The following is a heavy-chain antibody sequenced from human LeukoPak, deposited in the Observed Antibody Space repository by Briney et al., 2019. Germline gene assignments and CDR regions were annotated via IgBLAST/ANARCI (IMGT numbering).Heavy chain of an antibody. D-gene: IGHD3-10*01. Sequence: GESLKISCKGSGYSFSTHWIGWVRQMPGKGLEWLGIIYAGDFDTRYSPSFQGQVTISADKSISTAYLQWSSLKASDTAMYYCARHSRSYYYGSSATNWFDPWGQGTLVTVSS. V-gene: IGHV5-51*01. J-gene: IGHJ5*02. CDR3: ARHSRSYYYGSSATNWFDP. CDR1: GYSFSTHW. CDR2: IYAGDFDT.